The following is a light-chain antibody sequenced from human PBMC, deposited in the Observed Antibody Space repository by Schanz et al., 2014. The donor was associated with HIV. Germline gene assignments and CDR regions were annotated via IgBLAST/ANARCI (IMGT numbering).Light chain of an antibody. J-gene: IGKJ2*01. V-gene: IGKV3-20*01. CDR2: GAS. Sequence: EIVLTQSPGTLSLSPRERTALSCRASQSVSNNYLAWYQQKPGQPPRPLIYGASSRAPGIPDRFSGSGSGTDFTLTISRLEPEDLAVYYCQQYGSSPKTFGQGTKLEIK. CDR1: QSVSNNY. CDR3: QQYGSSPKT.